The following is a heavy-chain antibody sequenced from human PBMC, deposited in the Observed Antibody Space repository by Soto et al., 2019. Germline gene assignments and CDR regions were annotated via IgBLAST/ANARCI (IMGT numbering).Heavy chain of an antibody. CDR2: IIPIFGTA. Sequence: SVKVSCKASGGTFSIYAISWLRQAPGQGLQWMGGIIPIFGTANYAQEFQCRVRITADDSTSTGYMKLGSLRSEDTAVYYCASPNYPSFPCPCHCGMDVCGQGTTVTVYS. D-gene: IGHD2-2*01. CDR1: GGTFSIYA. V-gene: IGHV1-69*13. J-gene: IGHJ6*02. CDR3: ASPNYPSFPCPCHCGMDV.